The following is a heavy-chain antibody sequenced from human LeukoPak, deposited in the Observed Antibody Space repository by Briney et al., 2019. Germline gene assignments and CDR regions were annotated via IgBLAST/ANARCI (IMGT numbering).Heavy chain of an antibody. CDR1: GFTVSDYY. CDR2: LSSSGSHT. CDR3: ARDGYGALRFDC. Sequence: PGGSLRLSCAASGFTVSDYYMSWIRQAPGKGLEWISYLSSSGSHTNFADSVEGRFTISRDNAKNSLYLQMNSLRVEDTAVYYCARDGYGALRFDCWGQGTLVTVSS. J-gene: IGHJ4*02. D-gene: IGHD4/OR15-4a*01. V-gene: IGHV3-11*06.